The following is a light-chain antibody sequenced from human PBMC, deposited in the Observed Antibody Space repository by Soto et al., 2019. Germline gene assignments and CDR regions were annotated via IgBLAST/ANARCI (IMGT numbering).Light chain of an antibody. V-gene: IGLV2-14*03. CDR3: SSYTSSSTLGV. Sequence: QSALTQPASVSGSPGQSITISCTGTSSDFGGYSYVSWYQQHPGKAPKLMIYYVSNRPSGVSNRFSGSKSGNTASLTISGLQAEDEADYYCSSYTSSSTLGVFGGGTK. CDR2: YVS. J-gene: IGLJ2*01. CDR1: SSDFGGYSY.